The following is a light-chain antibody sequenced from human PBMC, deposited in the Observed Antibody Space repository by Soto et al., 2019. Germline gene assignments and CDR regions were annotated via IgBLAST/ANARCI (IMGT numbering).Light chain of an antibody. CDR1: QAITNN. CDR2: EES. V-gene: IGKV1-9*01. Sequence: DIHLTQSPSSLSASVGDRVTITYRASQAITNNLAWYQQKPVNPPRLLIYEESTLHSGVPSRFSGRKVGTQFILTIDSLQPEDFATYYCQQVKSYPRTFGGGTKVDIK. CDR3: QQVKSYPRT. J-gene: IGKJ4*01.